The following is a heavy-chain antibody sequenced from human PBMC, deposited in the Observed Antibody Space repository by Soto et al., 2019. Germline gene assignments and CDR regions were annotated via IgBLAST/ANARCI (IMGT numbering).Heavy chain of an antibody. J-gene: IGHJ5*02. CDR3: ARWGEAGAGSKWFDP. V-gene: IGHV4-31*03. Sequence: PSETLSLTCTVSCGSISSGGYYWSWIRQHPGKGLEWIGYIYYSGSTYYNPSLKSRVTISVDTSENQFSLNLSSVTAADTAVYYCARWGEAGAGSKWFDPWGKGTLVTV. CDR1: CGSISSGGYY. D-gene: IGHD6-13*01. CDR2: IYYSGST.